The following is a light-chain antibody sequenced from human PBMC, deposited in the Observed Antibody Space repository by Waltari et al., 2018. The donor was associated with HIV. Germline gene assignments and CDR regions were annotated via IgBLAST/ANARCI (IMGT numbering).Light chain of an antibody. CDR1: TTDVGYYNY. J-gene: IGLJ1*01. Sequence: TQPPSVSGSPGQSVTISCTGTTTDVGYYNYVSWYQQYPGKAPKLIIFDVNQRPSGVPERFSGSKSGNTASLTISGLQTADESDYFCCAYAAGHVSYVFGNGTAVAVL. CDR2: DVN. V-gene: IGLV2-11*01. CDR3: CAYAAGHVSYV.